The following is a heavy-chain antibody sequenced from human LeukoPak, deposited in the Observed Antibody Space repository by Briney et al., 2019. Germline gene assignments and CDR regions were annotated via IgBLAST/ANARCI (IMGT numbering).Heavy chain of an antibody. D-gene: IGHD4-17*01. J-gene: IGHJ6*03. Sequence: ASVKVSCKASGYTFTSYDINWVRQATGQGLEWMGWMNPNSGNTGYAQKFQGRVTITRNTSISTAYMELSSLRSEDTAVYYCARVRNYYYYTDVWGKGTTVTVSS. V-gene: IGHV1-8*03. CDR3: ARVRNYYYYTDV. CDR1: GYTFTSYD. CDR2: MNPNSGNT.